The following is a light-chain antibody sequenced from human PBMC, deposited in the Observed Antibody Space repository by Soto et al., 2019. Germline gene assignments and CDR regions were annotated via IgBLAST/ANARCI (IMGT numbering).Light chain of an antibody. CDR3: QQYNNWPPSIT. J-gene: IGKJ5*01. CDR1: QNIRSD. Sequence: EIVMTQSPATLSVSPGERVTLSCRASQNIRSDLAWYQQKPGQAPRLLIYGASTRATGIPARFSGSGSGTEFTLTISSLQSEDFAVYYCQQYNNWPPSITLGQGTRLEIK. CDR2: GAS. V-gene: IGKV3-15*01.